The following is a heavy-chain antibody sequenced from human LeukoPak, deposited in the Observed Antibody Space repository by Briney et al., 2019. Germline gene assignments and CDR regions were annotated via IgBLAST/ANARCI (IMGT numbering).Heavy chain of an antibody. CDR1: GGSISSSSYY. V-gene: IGHV4-39*07. CDR2: IYYSGST. J-gene: IGHJ4*02. CDR3: AREGCRGGTCYDY. D-gene: IGHD2-15*01. Sequence: SETLSLTCTVSGGSISSSSYYWGWIRQPPGKGLEWIGSIYYSGSTYYNPSLKSRVTISVDTSKNQFSLKLSSVTAADTAVYYCAREGCRGGTCYDYWGQGTLVTVSS.